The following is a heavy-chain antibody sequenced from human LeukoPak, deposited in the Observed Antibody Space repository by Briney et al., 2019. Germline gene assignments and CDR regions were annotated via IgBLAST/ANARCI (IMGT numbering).Heavy chain of an antibody. D-gene: IGHD2-8*01. V-gene: IGHV3-48*01. CDR1: GFTLSNYN. CDR2: IISSSSTI. Sequence: GSLRLSCAASGFTLSNYNMNWVRQAPGKGLEWVSYIISSSSTIYYADPVKGRFTISRDNARDSLYLQMNSLRAEDTAVYYCARGYMLASDDAFDIWGQGTMVTVSS. CDR3: ARGYMLASDDAFDI. J-gene: IGHJ3*02.